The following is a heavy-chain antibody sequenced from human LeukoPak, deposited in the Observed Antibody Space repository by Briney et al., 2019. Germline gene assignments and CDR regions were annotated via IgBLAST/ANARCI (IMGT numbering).Heavy chain of an antibody. V-gene: IGHV4-4*02. J-gene: IGHJ2*01. CDR1: GGSISSSNW. D-gene: IGHD5-12*01. Sequence: TSETLSLTCAVSGGSISSSNWWSWVRQPPGKGLEWIGEMYHSGSTNYNPSLKSRVTISVDKSKNQFSLKLSSVTAADTAVYYCARVLAHSGYDLTKEKPNWYSDLWGRGTLVTVSS. CDR2: MYHSGST. CDR3: ARVLAHSGYDLTKEKPNWYSDL.